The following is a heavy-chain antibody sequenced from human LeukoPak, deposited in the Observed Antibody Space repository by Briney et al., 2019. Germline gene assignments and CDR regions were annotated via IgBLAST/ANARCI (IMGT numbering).Heavy chain of an antibody. D-gene: IGHD4-17*01. V-gene: IGHV3-21*01. J-gene: IGHJ4*02. CDR1: GFTFSSYS. CDR2: ISSSSSYI. Sequence: PGGSLRLSCEASGFTFSSYSMNWVRQAPGKGLEWVSSISSSSSYIYYADSVKGRFTISRDNAKNSLYLQMNSLRAEDTAVYYCAREKGYGDYGSFDYWGQGTLVTVSS. CDR3: AREKGYGDYGSFDY.